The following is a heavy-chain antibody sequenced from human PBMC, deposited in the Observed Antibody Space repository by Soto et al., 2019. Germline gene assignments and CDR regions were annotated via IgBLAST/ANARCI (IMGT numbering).Heavy chain of an antibody. Sequence: EVQLVESGGGLVKAGGSLRLSCSASGFTFSSYSMNWVRQAPGTGLEWVSSISSGRSYIYYADSVKGRFTISRDNAKNSLYPQMNSLRAEDTAVYYCARDHYDRSGFYNIFFYYCGLDVWGPWTTVTVS. V-gene: IGHV3-21*01. CDR1: GFTFSSYS. D-gene: IGHD3-22*01. CDR2: ISSGRSYI. J-gene: IGHJ6*02. CDR3: ARDHYDRSGFYNIFFYYCGLDV.